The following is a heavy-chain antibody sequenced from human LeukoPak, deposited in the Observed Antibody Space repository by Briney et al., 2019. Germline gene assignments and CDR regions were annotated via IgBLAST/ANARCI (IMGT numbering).Heavy chain of an antibody. CDR1: GGSFSGYY. Sequence: SETLSLTCAVYGGSFSGYYWSWIRQPPGKGLEWIGVINHSGSTNYNPSLKSRVTISVDTSKNQFSLKLSSVTAADTAVYYCARENCGGDCYLEGWFDPWGQGTLVTVSS. CDR3: ARENCGGDCYLEGWFDP. CDR2: INHSGST. J-gene: IGHJ5*02. D-gene: IGHD2-21*02. V-gene: IGHV4-34*01.